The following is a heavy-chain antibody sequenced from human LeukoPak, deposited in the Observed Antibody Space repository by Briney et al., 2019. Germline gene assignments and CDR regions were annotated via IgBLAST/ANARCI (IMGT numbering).Heavy chain of an antibody. V-gene: IGHV1-2*06. CDR2: INPISGGT. Sequence: ASVKVSCKASGYTFTGYYMHWVRQAPGQGLEWMGRINPISGGTNYAQKFQGRVTMTRDTSISTAYMELSRLRSDDTAVYYCARPSSYYDSSGYYSGWFDPWGQGTLVTVSS. D-gene: IGHD3-22*01. CDR3: ARPSSYYDSSGYYSGWFDP. CDR1: GYTFTGYY. J-gene: IGHJ5*02.